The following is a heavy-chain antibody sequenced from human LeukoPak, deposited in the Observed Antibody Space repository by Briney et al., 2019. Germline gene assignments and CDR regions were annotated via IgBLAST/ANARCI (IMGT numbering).Heavy chain of an antibody. CDR2: IYYSGST. CDR3: ARHPGGYYDFWSGYPPGWFDP. Sequence: PSETLSLTCTVSGGSISSSSYYWGWIRQPPGKGLEWIGSIYYSGSTYYNPSLKSRVTISVDTSKNQFSLKLSSVTAADTAVYYCARHPGGYYDFWSGYPPGWFDPWGQGTLVTVSS. CDR1: GGSISSSSYY. J-gene: IGHJ5*02. D-gene: IGHD3-3*01. V-gene: IGHV4-39*01.